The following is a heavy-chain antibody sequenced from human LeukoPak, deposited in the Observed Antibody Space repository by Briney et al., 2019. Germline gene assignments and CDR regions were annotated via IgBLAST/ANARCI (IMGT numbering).Heavy chain of an antibody. Sequence: ASVKVSCKASGYTFTSYAISWVRQAPGQGLEWMGWISAYNGNTNYAQKLQGRVTMTTDTSTGTAYMEVRSLRSDDTAVYYCARNISSWGFDYWGQGTLVTVSS. CDR1: GYTFTSYA. V-gene: IGHV1-18*01. CDR2: ISAYNGNT. J-gene: IGHJ4*02. CDR3: ARNISSWGFDY. D-gene: IGHD6-13*01.